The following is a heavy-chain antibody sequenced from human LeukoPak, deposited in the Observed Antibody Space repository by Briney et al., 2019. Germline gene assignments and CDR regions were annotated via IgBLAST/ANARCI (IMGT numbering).Heavy chain of an antibody. J-gene: IGHJ6*02. CDR1: GVTFSSYW. Sequence: GWSLRLSCAASGVTFSSYWMNWVRQAAGKGLEWVANIKEDGSARYYVDFVKGRFSISRDNAKKSVYLQMNSLGADDTAVYYCAGGTGMDVWGQGTPVTVSS. CDR3: AGGTGMDV. CDR2: IKEDGSAR. D-gene: IGHD1-1*01. V-gene: IGHV3-7*05.